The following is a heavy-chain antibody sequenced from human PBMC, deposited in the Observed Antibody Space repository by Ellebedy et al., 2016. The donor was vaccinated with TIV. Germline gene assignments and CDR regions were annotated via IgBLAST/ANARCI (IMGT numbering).Heavy chain of an antibody. J-gene: IGHJ4*02. CDR2: ISSNSRTI. CDR3: AREWDGECRGGSCYPIDY. Sequence: GESLKISCAASGFTFNHFAMNWVRQAPGKGLEWLSYISSNSRTIYYADSVKGRFSITRDNANNSLYLQMNSLRAAETAVYYCAREWDGECRGGSCYPIDYWGQGTRVTVSS. CDR1: GFTFNHFA. V-gene: IGHV3-48*01. D-gene: IGHD2-15*01.